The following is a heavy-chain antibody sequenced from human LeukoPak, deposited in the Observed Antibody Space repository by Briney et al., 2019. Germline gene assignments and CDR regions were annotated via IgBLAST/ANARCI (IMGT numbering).Heavy chain of an antibody. J-gene: IGHJ4*02. D-gene: IGHD6-19*01. V-gene: IGHV4-38-2*02. CDR2: IYHSGST. Sequence: SETLSLTCTVSGYSISSGYYWGWIRQPPGKGLEWIGSIYHSGSTYYNPSLKSRVTISVDTSKNRFSLKLSSVTAADTAVYYCARFKRAGGWSYFDYWGQGTLVTVSS. CDR3: ARFKRAGGWSYFDY. CDR1: GYSISSGYY.